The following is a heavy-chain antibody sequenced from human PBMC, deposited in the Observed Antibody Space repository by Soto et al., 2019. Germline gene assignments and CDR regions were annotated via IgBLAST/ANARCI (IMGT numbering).Heavy chain of an antibody. J-gene: IGHJ6*02. V-gene: IGHV3-21*01. CDR1: GFTFSSYS. CDR3: AREAVDTAMGDYYYYGMDV. D-gene: IGHD5-18*01. CDR2: ISSSSSYI. Sequence: GGSLRLSCAASGFTFSSYSMNWVRQAPGKGLEWVSSISSSSSYIYYADSVKGRFTISRDNAKNSLYLQMSSLRAEDTAVYYCAREAVDTAMGDYYYYGMDVWGQGTTVTVSS.